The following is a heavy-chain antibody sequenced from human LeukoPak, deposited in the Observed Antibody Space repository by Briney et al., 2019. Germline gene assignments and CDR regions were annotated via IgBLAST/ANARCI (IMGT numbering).Heavy chain of an antibody. CDR3: ARYCSGGSCQRSAFDI. V-gene: IGHV3-23*01. CDR1: GFTFSSYA. Sequence: GGSLRLSCAASGFTFSSYAMSWVRQAPGKGLEWVSAISGSGGSTYYADSVKGRFTISRDNSKNTLYLQMNSLRAEDTAVYYCARYCSGGSCQRSAFDIWGQGTMVTVSS. D-gene: IGHD2-15*01. J-gene: IGHJ3*02. CDR2: ISGSGGST.